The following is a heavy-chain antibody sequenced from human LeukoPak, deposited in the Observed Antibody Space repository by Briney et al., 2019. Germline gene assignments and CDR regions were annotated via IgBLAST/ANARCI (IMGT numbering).Heavy chain of an antibody. Sequence: ASVKVSCKASGYTFTSYDINWVRQATGQGLEWMGWMNPNSGNTGYAQKFQGRVTMTRNTSISTAYMELSSLRSEDTAVYYCARVAFADQYYDILTGYYYFDYWGQGTLVTVSS. CDR2: MNPNSGNT. CDR1: GYTFTSYD. D-gene: IGHD3-9*01. J-gene: IGHJ4*02. V-gene: IGHV1-8*01. CDR3: ARVAFADQYYDILTGYYYFDY.